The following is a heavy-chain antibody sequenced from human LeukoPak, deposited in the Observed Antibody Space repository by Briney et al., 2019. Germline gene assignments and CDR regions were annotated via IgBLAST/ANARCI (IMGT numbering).Heavy chain of an antibody. D-gene: IGHD3-22*01. Sequence: GGSLRLSRAASGFTPSSYWMSWGRQAPRKGVEWVANIKQDGSEKYYVASAKGGFTISRAHAKNSLYLKMNSLPAEDTAVNYCARDLTIVVVYDAFDIWGQGTMVTVSS. V-gene: IGHV3-7*01. CDR3: ARDLTIVVVYDAFDI. CDR1: GFTPSSYW. CDR2: IKQDGSEK. J-gene: IGHJ3*02.